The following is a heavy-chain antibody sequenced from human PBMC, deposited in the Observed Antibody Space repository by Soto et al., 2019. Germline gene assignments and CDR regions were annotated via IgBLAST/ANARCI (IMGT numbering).Heavy chain of an antibody. J-gene: IGHJ4*02. CDR2: IYHRGTT. CDR1: GGSISSHTLY. Sequence: SETLSLTCTVSGGSISSHTLYWSWIRQVPGKGLEWIGNIYHRGTTYYNPSLESRVTISVDTSRNHFSLRLTSVTAEDTAVYFCATYDYGDFYFDNWGKGPLVTVSS. D-gene: IGHD4-17*01. V-gene: IGHV4-31*03. CDR3: ATYDYGDFYFDN.